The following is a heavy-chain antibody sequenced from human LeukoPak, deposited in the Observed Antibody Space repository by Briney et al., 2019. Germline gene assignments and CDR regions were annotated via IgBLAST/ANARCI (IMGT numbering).Heavy chain of an antibody. J-gene: IGHJ6*02. CDR1: RYTFTNYG. Sequence: ASVTVSCKASRYTFTNYGISGLRQAPGQGRAGMGWINPYNGNTNYAQELQGRVTMTTDTSPSTAYMELRSLRSDDTAVYYCAREALSWQLVPYYYYGMDVWGQGTTVTVSS. V-gene: IGHV1-18*01. D-gene: IGHD6-13*01. CDR2: INPYNGNT. CDR3: AREALSWQLVPYYYYGMDV.